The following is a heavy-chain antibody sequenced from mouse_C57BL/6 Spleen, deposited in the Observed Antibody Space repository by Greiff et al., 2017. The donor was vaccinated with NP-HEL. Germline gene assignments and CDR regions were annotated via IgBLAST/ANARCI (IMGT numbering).Heavy chain of an antibody. V-gene: IGHV14-2*01. CDR3: ASGYYGSSYEYFDV. CDR1: GFNITDYY. J-gene: IGHJ1*03. Sequence: VQLQQSGAELVKPGASVKLSCTASGFNITDYYMHWVKQRTEQGLEWIGRIDPEDGETKYAPKFQGKATITADTSSNTAYLQLSSLTSEDTAVYYCASGYYGSSYEYFDVWGTGTTVTVSS. D-gene: IGHD1-1*01. CDR2: IDPEDGET.